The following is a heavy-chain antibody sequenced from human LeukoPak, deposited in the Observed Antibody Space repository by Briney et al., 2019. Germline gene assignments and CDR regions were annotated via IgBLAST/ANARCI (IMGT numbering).Heavy chain of an antibody. D-gene: IGHD3-3*01. Sequence: PGRSLRLSCAASGFTFSSYAMHWVRQAPGKGLEWVAVIWYDGSNKYYADSVKGRFTISRDNSKNTLYLQMNSLRAEDTAVYYCAREFYDAFDIWGQGTMVTVSS. V-gene: IGHV3-33*08. CDR2: IWYDGSNK. J-gene: IGHJ3*02. CDR3: AREFYDAFDI. CDR1: GFTFSSYA.